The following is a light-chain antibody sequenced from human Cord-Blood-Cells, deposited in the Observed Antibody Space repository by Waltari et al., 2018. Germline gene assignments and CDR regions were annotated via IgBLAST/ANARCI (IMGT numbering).Light chain of an antibody. CDR2: DAS. CDR1: QAISNY. CDR3: QQYDNLLALT. V-gene: IGKV1-33*01. Sequence: DIQMTQSPPSLSASVGDRVTITCQASQAISNYLHWYQPKPGKAPKLLIYDASNLETGVPSRFSGSGSGTDFTFTISSLQPEDIATYYCQQYDNLLALTFGGGTKVEIK. J-gene: IGKJ4*01.